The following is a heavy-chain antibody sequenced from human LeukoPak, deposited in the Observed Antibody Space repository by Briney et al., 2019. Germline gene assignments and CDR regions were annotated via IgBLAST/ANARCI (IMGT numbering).Heavy chain of an antibody. Sequence: GGSLRLSCAASGFTFSSYSMNWVRQAPGKGLEWVSYISSSSSTIYYADSVKGRFTISRDNAKNSLYLQMNSLRAEDTAVYYCARVFSEDAFDIWGQGTMVTVSS. J-gene: IGHJ3*02. CDR1: GFTFSSYS. CDR2: ISSSSSTI. D-gene: IGHD1-14*01. CDR3: ARVFSEDAFDI. V-gene: IGHV3-48*04.